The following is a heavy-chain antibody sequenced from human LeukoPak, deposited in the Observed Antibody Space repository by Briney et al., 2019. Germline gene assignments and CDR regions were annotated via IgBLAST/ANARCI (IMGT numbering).Heavy chain of an antibody. D-gene: IGHD1-1*01. CDR2: ITSSSTYI. Sequence: GGSLRLSCAASGFTFSTYNMNWVRQAPGKGLEWVSSITSSSTYIYYADSVKGRFTISRENSKNTLYLQMNSLRTEDTAVYYCTRVRYIRGPDHFYMDVWGKGTTVTISS. V-gene: IGHV3-21*01. CDR3: TRVRYIRGPDHFYMDV. CDR1: GFTFSTYN. J-gene: IGHJ6*03.